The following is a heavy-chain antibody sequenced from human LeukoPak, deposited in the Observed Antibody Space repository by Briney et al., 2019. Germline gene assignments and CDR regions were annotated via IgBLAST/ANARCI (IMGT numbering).Heavy chain of an antibody. CDR2: TNSGGST. CDR1: GFSVSSNY. Sequence: GGSLRLFCAASGFSVSSNYMSWVRHAPGKGLECGSVTNSGGSTYYAGSVKGRFTISRDNSEKTLYIQMTSLRAEDTAVYYCARVGGNRPWYFDLWGRGTLVTVSS. D-gene: IGHD4-23*01. CDR3: ARVGGNRPWYFDL. J-gene: IGHJ2*01. V-gene: IGHV3-53*01.